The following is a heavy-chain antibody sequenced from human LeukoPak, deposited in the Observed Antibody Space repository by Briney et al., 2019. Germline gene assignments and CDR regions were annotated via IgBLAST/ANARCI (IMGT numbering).Heavy chain of an antibody. V-gene: IGHV3-30-3*01. Sequence: PGGSLRLSCAASGFTFSSYAMHWVRQAPGKGLEWVAVISYDGSNKYYADSVKGRFTISRDNSKNTLYLQMNSLRAEDTAVYYCARSEERYWAFDIWGQGTMVTVSS. CDR1: GFTFSSYA. D-gene: IGHD2-8*02. J-gene: IGHJ3*02. CDR3: ARSEERYWAFDI. CDR2: ISYDGSNK.